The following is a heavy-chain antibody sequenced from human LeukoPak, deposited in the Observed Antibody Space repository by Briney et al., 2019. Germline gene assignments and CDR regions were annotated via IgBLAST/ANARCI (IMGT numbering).Heavy chain of an antibody. J-gene: IGHJ4*02. V-gene: IGHV3-74*01. Sequence: GGSLRLSCAASGFTFSSYWMHWVRQARGKWLVWVSRISRDGSSTTYADSVKGRFTISRDNAKNTLYLQMNTLRVEDTAVYYCAAYGSEFDYWGQGTLVTVSS. CDR1: GFTFSSYW. CDR2: ISRDGSST. D-gene: IGHD6-19*01. CDR3: AAYGSEFDY.